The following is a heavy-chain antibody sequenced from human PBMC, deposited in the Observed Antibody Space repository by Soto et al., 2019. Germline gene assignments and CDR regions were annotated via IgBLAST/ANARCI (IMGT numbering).Heavy chain of an antibody. CDR2: IWYDGSNK. CDR1: GFTFSSDG. CDR3: ARGLRYYYSYGMDV. D-gene: IGHD4-17*01. Sequence: QVQLVESGGSVVQPGRSLRLSCAASGFTFSSDGMHWVRQAPGKGLEWVAVIWYDGSNKYYADSVKGRFTISRDNSNNTLSLQTNSLRAEDTAVYYCARGLRYYYSYGMDVWGQGTTVTVSS. J-gene: IGHJ6*02. V-gene: IGHV3-33*01.